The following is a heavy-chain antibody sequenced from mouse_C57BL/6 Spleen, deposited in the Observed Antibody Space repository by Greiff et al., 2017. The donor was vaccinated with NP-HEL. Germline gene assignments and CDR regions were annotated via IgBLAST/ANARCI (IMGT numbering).Heavy chain of an antibody. CDR2: ISYDGSN. V-gene: IGHV3-6*01. D-gene: IGHD1-1*01. J-gene: IGHJ3*01. CDR3: ARDGGHYYGSSPWFAY. Sequence: DVKLQESGPGLVKPSQSLSLTCSVTGYSITSGYYWNWIRQFPGNKLEWMGYISYDGSNNYNPSLKNRISITRDTSKNQFFLKLNSVTTEDTATYYCARDGGHYYGSSPWFAYWGQGTLVTVSA. CDR1: GYSITSGYY.